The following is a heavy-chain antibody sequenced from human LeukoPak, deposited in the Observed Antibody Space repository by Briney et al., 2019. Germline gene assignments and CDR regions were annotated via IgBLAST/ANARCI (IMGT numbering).Heavy chain of an antibody. V-gene: IGHV3-74*01. CDR1: GFTFSSYW. J-gene: IGHJ4*02. CDR3: ARETEPHEYNDFWSGYSDY. CDR2: INTDGSST. D-gene: IGHD3-3*01. Sequence: GGSLRLSCAASGFTFSSYWMHWVRQAPGKGLVWVSRINTDGSSTAYADSVKGRFTTSRDNAKNTLYLQMTSLKAEDTAVYYCARETEPHEYNDFWSGYSDYWGQGTLVTVSS.